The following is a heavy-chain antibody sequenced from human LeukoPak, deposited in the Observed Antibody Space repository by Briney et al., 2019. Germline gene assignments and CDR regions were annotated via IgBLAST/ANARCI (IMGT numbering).Heavy chain of an antibody. Sequence: GESLKISCKGSGYGFTSYWIGWVRQMPGKGLEWMGIIYPGDSDTRYSPSFQGQVTISADKSISTAYLQWSSLKASDTAMYYCARCETDYYDSSGYSFDYWGQGTLVTVSS. J-gene: IGHJ4*02. CDR1: GYGFTSYW. CDR3: ARCETDYYDSSGYSFDY. V-gene: IGHV5-51*01. D-gene: IGHD3-22*01. CDR2: IYPGDSDT.